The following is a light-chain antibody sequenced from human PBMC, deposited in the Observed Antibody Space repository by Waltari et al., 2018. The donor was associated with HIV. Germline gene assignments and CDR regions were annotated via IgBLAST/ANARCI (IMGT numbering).Light chain of an antibody. V-gene: IGLV1-47*01. J-gene: IGLJ6*01. CDR3: ASWDDALSSWL. CDR1: SSNVGKNY. Sequence: QSGLRQPPSTSRSPGQRVVISCSGSSSNVGKNYVSWFQQLPGAAPRLLIYRNDRRPSGVPDRVTAAKSGTSASLVISGLRSDDEAEYFWASWDDALSSWLFGGGTKLTVL. CDR2: RND.